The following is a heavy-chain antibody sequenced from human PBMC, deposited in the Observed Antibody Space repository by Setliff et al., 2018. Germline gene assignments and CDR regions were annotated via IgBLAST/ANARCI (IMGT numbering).Heavy chain of an antibody. Sequence: ASVKVSCKASGYTFTSYAMHWVRQAPGQRLEWMGWINAGNGNTKYSQKFQGRVTITRDTSASTAYMELSSLRSEDTAVYYCARDPASSGYDTYYYYYYGMDVWGQGTTVTVAS. V-gene: IGHV1-3*01. CDR3: ARDPASSGYDTYYYYYYGMDV. CDR2: INAGNGNT. CDR1: GYTFTSYA. D-gene: IGHD5-12*01. J-gene: IGHJ6*02.